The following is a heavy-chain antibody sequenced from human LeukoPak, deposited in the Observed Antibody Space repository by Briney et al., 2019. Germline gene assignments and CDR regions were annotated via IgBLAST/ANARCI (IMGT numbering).Heavy chain of an antibody. CDR1: GFAFGSYW. CDR2: IELDGSKK. D-gene: IGHD5-12*01. V-gene: IGHV3-7*01. J-gene: IGHJ4*02. Sequence: GGSLRLSCAAAGFAFGSYWMSWVRQAPGKWLEWVASIELDGSKKHHVDSVKGRFTISRDNADSSLYLQMNSLIAEDTAVYYCARDWDIIGGQGTLVTVSS. CDR3: ARDWDII.